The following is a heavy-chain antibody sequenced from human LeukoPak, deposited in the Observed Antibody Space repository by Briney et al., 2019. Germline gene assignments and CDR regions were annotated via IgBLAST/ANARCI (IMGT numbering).Heavy chain of an antibody. J-gene: IGHJ4*02. CDR3: ARRGDGGRSFDY. D-gene: IGHD4-23*01. Sequence: PGGSLRLSCAASGFTVSSKYMSWVRQARGKGLEWVSVIYSGDSTYYADSVKGRFTVSRDNSKNTLYLQMNSLRAEDTAVYYCARRGDGGRSFDYWGQGSLVTVSS. CDR2: IYSGDST. CDR1: GFTVSSKY. V-gene: IGHV3-53*01.